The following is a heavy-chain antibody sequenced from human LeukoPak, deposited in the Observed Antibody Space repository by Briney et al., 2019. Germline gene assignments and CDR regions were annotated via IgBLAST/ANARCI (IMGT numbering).Heavy chain of an antibody. V-gene: IGHV4-39*07. J-gene: IGHJ4*02. Sequence: SETLSLTCSVSGGSISSSSFFWGWIRQPPGKGLEWIGSIYVSGTTHYNPSLKSRVTISVDTSKNQFSLKLSSVTAADTAVYYCATGGSGWYRYWGQGTLVTVSS. D-gene: IGHD6-19*01. CDR3: ATGGSGWYRY. CDR2: IYVSGTT. CDR1: GGSISSSSFF.